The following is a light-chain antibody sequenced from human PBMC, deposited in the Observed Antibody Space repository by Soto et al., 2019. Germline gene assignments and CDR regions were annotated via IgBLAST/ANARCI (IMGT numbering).Light chain of an antibody. CDR3: SSYTSSSTLV. V-gene: IGLV2-14*01. CDR2: EVS. J-gene: IGLJ1*01. Sequence: QSALTQPASVSGSPGQSITISCTGSSSDVGGYTYVSWYQQHPGKAPRLMISEVSNRPSRVSNRFSGSKSGNTASLTISGLQAEDEADYDCSSYTSSSTLVFGTGTKVTV. CDR1: SSDVGGYTY.